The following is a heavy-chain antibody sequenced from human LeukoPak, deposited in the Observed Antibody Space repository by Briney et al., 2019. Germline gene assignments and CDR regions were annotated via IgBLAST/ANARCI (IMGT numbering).Heavy chain of an antibody. CDR1: GFTFSNAW. V-gene: IGHV3-15*07. Sequence: GGSLRLSCAASGFTFSNAWMNWFRQAPGKGLGGVGGIKSKTDGGTTDYAAPVKGRFSISRDDSKNTLYLQMNSLKTEDTAVYYCSTTYYYDSSEGYWGQGTLVTVSS. J-gene: IGHJ4*02. CDR3: STTYYYDSSEGY. D-gene: IGHD3-22*01. CDR2: IKSKTDGGTT.